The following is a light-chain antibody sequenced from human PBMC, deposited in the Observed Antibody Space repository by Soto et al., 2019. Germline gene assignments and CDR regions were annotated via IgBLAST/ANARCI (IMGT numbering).Light chain of an antibody. CDR2: GAS. V-gene: IGKV3-15*01. CDR1: QSVSSN. CDR3: QQYNNWPL. J-gene: IGKJ1*01. Sequence: EIVMTQSPATLSVSTGERATLSCRASQSVSSNLAWYQQKPGQAPRLLIYGASTRATGIPARFSGSGSGTEFTLTISSLQSEDFEVYYCQQYNNWPLFGQGTKVEIK.